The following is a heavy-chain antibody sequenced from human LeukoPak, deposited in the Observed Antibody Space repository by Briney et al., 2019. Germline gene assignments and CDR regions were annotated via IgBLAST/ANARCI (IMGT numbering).Heavy chain of an antibody. V-gene: IGHV4-4*07. CDR2: IYTSGST. Sequence: PSETLSLTCTVSGGFISSYYWSWIRQPAGKGLEWIGRIYTSGSTNYNPSLKSRVTMSVDTSKNQFSLKLSSVTAADTAVYYCARGSTTVTVLPVYWGQGTLVTVSS. D-gene: IGHD4-17*01. CDR3: ARGSTTVTVLPVY. J-gene: IGHJ4*02. CDR1: GGFISSYY.